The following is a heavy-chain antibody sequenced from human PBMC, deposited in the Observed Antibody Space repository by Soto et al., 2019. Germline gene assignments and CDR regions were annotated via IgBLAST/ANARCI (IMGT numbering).Heavy chain of an antibody. V-gene: IGHV3-33*01. J-gene: IGHJ6*02. Sequence: QVQLVESGGGVVQPGRSLRLSCAASGFTFSDYGMHWVRQAPGKGLEWVAVIWYDGNNKYYTDSVEGRFTISRDNSKKHLYQQMNRLGAEDTAVYYGARDDSPGIAGATYGMDVWGQGTTVPVTS. CDR1: GFTFSDYG. CDR3: ARDDSPGIAGATYGMDV. CDR2: IWYDGNNK. D-gene: IGHD6-25*01.